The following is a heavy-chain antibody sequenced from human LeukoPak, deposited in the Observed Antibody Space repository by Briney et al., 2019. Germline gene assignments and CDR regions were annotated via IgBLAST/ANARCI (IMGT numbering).Heavy chain of an antibody. J-gene: IGHJ6*03. Sequence: ASVKVSCKASGGTFSSYAISWVRQAPGQGPEWMGGIIPIFGTANYVQKFQDRVTITADKSTSTAYMELSSLRSEDTAVYHCARVVGLTGYSSTWYSGYYYYMDVWGKGTTVTVSS. CDR1: GGTFSSYA. D-gene: IGHD6-13*01. CDR3: ARVVGLTGYSSTWYSGYYYYMDV. V-gene: IGHV1-69*06. CDR2: IIPIFGTA.